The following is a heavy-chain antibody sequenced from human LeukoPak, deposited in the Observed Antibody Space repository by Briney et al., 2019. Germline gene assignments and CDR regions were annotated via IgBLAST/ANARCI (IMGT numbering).Heavy chain of an antibody. CDR2: ISNSGSTI. V-gene: IGHV3-48*03. CDR1: GLTFSSYE. J-gene: IGHJ4*02. Sequence: GGSLRLSCAASGLTFSSYEMNWVRQAPKKGLEWVSYISNSGSTIYYADSVKGRFTISRDNAKNSLYLQMNSLRADDTAVYYCARDPRGYSSGSDDFWGQGTLLTVSS. D-gene: IGHD5-18*01. CDR3: ARDPRGYSSGSDDF.